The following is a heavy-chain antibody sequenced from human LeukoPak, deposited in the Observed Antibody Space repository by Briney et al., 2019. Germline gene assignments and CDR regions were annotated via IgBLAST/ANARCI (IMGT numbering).Heavy chain of an antibody. CDR2: IIPIFGTA. Sequence: APVKVSCKASGGTFSSYAISWVRQAPGQGLEWMGGIIPIFGTANYAQKFQGRVTITADESTSTAYMELSSLRSEDTAVYYCARGYLIVQDWFDPWGQGTLVTVSS. J-gene: IGHJ5*02. V-gene: IGHV1-69*13. D-gene: IGHD6-6*01. CDR3: ARGYLIVQDWFDP. CDR1: GGTFSSYA.